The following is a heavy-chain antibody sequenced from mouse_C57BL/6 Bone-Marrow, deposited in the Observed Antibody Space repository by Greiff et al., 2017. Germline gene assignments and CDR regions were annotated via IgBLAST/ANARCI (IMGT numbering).Heavy chain of an antibody. CDR1: GYTFTSYW. D-gene: IGHD1-1*01. Sequence: VQLQQPGAELVKPGASVKLSCKASGYTFTSYWMQWVKQRPGQGLEWIGEIDPSDSYTNSNQNVKGKATLTVDTSSSTAYMQLSSLTSEDSAVYYCASFYYYGSSSYYAMDYWGQGTSVTVSS. CDR3: ASFYYYGSSSYYAMDY. V-gene: IGHV1-50*01. CDR2: IDPSDSYT. J-gene: IGHJ4*01.